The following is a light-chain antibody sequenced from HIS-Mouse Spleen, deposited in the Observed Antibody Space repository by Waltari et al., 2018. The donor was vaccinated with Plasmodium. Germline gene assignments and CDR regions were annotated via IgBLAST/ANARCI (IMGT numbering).Light chain of an antibody. CDR3: QQYNNWSFT. Sequence: EIVMTQSPATLSVSPGERATLPCRASQSVSSNLAWYQQKPGQAPRLLIYGASTRDTGIPARFSGSGSGTEFTLTISSLQSEDFAVYYCQQYNNWSFTFGPGTKVDIK. J-gene: IGKJ3*01. CDR1: QSVSSN. V-gene: IGKV3-15*01. CDR2: GAS.